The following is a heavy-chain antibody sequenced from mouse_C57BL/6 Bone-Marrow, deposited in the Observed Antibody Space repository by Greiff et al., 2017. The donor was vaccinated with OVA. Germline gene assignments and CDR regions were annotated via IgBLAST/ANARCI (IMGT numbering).Heavy chain of an antibody. V-gene: IGHV1-26*01. CDR1: GYTFTDYY. J-gene: IGHJ2*01. D-gene: IGHD1-1*01. CDR3: AKGTTVVAGYDAMDY. Sequence: EVQLQQSGPELVKPGASVKISCKASGYTFTDYYMNWVKQSHGKSLEWIGDINPNNGGTSYNQKFKGKATLTVDKSSSTAYMELRSLTSEDSAVYYCAKGTTVVAGYDAMDYWGQGTTLTVSS. CDR2: INPNNGGT.